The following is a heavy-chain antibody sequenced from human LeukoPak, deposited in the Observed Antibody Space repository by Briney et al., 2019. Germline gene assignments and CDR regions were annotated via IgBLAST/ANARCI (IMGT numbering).Heavy chain of an antibody. CDR3: ARDNRVTIFGVVIMRQDWFDP. CDR1: GYTFTSYY. V-gene: IGHV1-46*01. CDR2: INPSGGSI. D-gene: IGHD3-3*01. J-gene: IGHJ5*02. Sequence: ASVKVSCKASGYTFTSYYMHWVRQAPGQGLEWMGIINPSGGSISYAQKFQGRVTMTRDTSTSTVYMELSSLRSEDTAVYYCARDNRVTIFGVVIMRQDWFDPWGQGTLVTVSS.